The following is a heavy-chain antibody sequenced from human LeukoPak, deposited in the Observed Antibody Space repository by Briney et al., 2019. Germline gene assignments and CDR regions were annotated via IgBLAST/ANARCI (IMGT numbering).Heavy chain of an antibody. D-gene: IGHD5-18*01. CDR2: ISYDGSKN. J-gene: IGHJ4*02. CDR3: AREGYSYGYRYFFDY. V-gene: IGHV3-30-3*01. Sequence: GSSLRLFCAASGFTFSSYAIHWVRQASGKGLEWVVVISYDGSKNYYADSVKGRFSISRDNSKNTLYLQMNSLRAEDTAVYYCAREGYSYGYRYFFDYWGQGTLVTVSS. CDR1: GFTFSSYA.